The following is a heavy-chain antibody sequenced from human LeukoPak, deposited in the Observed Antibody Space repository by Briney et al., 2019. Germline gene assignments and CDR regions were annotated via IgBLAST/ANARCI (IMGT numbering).Heavy chain of an antibody. CDR2: ISSSGSTI. D-gene: IGHD5-12*01. Sequence: GGSLRLSCAASGFTFSSYEMNWVRQAPGKGLEWVSYISSSGSTIYYADSVKGRFTISRDNAKNSLYLQMNSLRAEDTAVYYCASYPQVVARVVDWYFDLWGRGTLVTVSS. CDR3: ASYPQVVARVVDWYFDL. J-gene: IGHJ2*01. V-gene: IGHV3-48*03. CDR1: GFTFSSYE.